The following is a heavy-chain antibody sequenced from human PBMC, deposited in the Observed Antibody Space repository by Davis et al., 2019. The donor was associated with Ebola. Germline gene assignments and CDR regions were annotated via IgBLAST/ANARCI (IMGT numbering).Heavy chain of an antibody. Sequence: AASVKVSCKASGGTFSSYAISWVRQAPGQGLEWMGGIIPIFGTANYAQKFQGRVTITADESTSTAYMEPGSLRSEDTAVYYCARAERYYYDSSGYYYEYFQHWGQGTLVTVSS. J-gene: IGHJ1*01. CDR1: GGTFSSYA. CDR2: IIPIFGTA. V-gene: IGHV1-69*13. CDR3: ARAERYYYDSSGYYYEYFQH. D-gene: IGHD3-22*01.